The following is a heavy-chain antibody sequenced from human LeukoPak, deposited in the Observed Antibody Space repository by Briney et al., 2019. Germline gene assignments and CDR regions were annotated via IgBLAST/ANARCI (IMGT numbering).Heavy chain of an antibody. CDR1: GGSFSGYY. J-gene: IGHJ4*02. V-gene: IGHV4-34*01. Sequence: PSETLSLTCAVYGGSFSGYYWSWIRQPPGKGLEWIGEINHSGSTNYNPSLKSRVTISVDTSKNQFSLKLSSVTAADTAVYYCARREDGYNYDYWGQGTLVTVSS. D-gene: IGHD5-24*01. CDR2: INHSGST. CDR3: ARREDGYNYDY.